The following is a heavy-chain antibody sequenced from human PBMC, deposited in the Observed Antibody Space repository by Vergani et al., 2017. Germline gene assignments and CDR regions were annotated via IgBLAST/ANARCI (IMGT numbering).Heavy chain of an antibody. V-gene: IGHV3-20*04. J-gene: IGHJ4*02. Sequence: DVQLVESGGGVVRPGGSLRLPCAASGFTFDDHGMAWVRQAPGKGLGWVSGISWNGGSTGYAESVKGRFTISRDSAKKSLYLQMNSLKAEDTALYFCARDGPYTSTFYESFNYWGQATMVTVSS. CDR1: GFTFDDHG. D-gene: IGHD6-13*01. CDR2: ISWNGGST. CDR3: ARDGPYTSTFYESFNY.